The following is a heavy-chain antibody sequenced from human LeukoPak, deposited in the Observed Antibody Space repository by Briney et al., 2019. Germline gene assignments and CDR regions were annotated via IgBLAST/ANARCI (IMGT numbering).Heavy chain of an antibody. D-gene: IGHD5/OR15-5a*01. Sequence: PGGSLRLSCAASGFDVSRIYMSWVRQAPGKGLEWVSIIYSGGDTFYADSVRGRFTISRGNSKNTVYLQMNSLRGEDTAVYYCARDLPSVHWGQGTLLSVSS. J-gene: IGHJ4*02. CDR2: IYSGGDT. CDR1: GFDVSRIY. CDR3: ARDLPSVH. V-gene: IGHV3-53*01.